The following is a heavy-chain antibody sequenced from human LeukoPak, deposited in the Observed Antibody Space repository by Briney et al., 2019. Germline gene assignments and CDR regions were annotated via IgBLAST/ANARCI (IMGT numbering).Heavy chain of an antibody. J-gene: IGHJ3*02. D-gene: IGHD2-2*01. Sequence: PGRSLRLSCAASGFTFSSYAMHWVRQAPGKGLEWVAVISYDGSNKYYADSVKGRFTISRDNSKNTLYLQMNSLRAEDTAVYYCARDIHCSSTSCYGAFDIWGQGTMVTVSP. V-gene: IGHV3-30*04. CDR1: GFTFSSYA. CDR3: ARDIHCSSTSCYGAFDI. CDR2: ISYDGSNK.